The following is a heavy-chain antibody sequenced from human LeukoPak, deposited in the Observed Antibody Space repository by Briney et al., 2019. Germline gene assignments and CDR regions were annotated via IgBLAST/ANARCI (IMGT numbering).Heavy chain of an antibody. Sequence: GESLKIFCNASGYSFTTYWIGWVLQMPGKGPERLGIIYPGDSDTRYSPSFQGQVTISADKSITPADLQWSSLKASDTAMYYCARGGRVGSTKNYFDYWGQGTQVSVSS. V-gene: IGHV5-51*01. D-gene: IGHD1-26*01. J-gene: IGHJ4*02. CDR2: IYPGDSDT. CDR1: GYSFTTYW. CDR3: ARGGRVGSTKNYFDY.